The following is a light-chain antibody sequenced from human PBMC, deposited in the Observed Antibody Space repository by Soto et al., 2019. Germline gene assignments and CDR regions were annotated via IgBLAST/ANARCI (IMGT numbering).Light chain of an antibody. V-gene: IGKV3-20*01. CDR1: QSVSNNY. CDR2: GAS. CDR3: QRYGNSGT. J-gene: IGKJ1*01. Sequence: EIVLTQSPGTLSLSPGERATLSCRASQSVSNNYLAWYQQKPGQAPRLLIYGASNRATGIPDRFSGSGSGTDFTLTTSRLEPEDVTVYYCQRYGNSGTFGQGTKVEIK.